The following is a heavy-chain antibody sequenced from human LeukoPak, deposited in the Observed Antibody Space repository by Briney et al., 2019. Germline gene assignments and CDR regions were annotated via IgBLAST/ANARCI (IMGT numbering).Heavy chain of an antibody. J-gene: IGHJ6*03. CDR2: IYYSGST. Sequence: SETLSLTCTVSGGSISSSSYYWGWIRQPPGKGLEWIGYIYYSGSTNYNPSLKSRVTISVDTSKNQFSLKLSSVTAADTAVYYCARGQPRYYDILTGYYSYYYYYYMDVWGKGTTVTISS. CDR3: ARGQPRYYDILTGYYSYYYYYYMDV. CDR1: GGSISSSSYY. V-gene: IGHV4-61*05. D-gene: IGHD3-9*01.